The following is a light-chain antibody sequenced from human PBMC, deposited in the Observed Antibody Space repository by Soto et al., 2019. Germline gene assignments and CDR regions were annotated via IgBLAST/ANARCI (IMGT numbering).Light chain of an antibody. CDR1: QSVSSY. J-gene: IGKJ4*01. CDR2: DAS. CDR3: QQRSNWPPLT. Sequence: DIVLTQSPDTLSLSPGERATLSCRASQSVSSYLAWYQQKPGQAPRLLIYDASNRATGIPAGFSGSGSGTDFTLTISSLEPEDFAVYYCQQRSNWPPLTFGGGTKVDIK. V-gene: IGKV3-11*01.